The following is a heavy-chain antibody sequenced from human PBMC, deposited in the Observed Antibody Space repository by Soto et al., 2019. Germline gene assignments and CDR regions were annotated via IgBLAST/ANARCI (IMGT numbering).Heavy chain of an antibody. Sequence: VQLVESGGGLVQPGGSLRLSCAASGFSVSSSYMNWVRQAPGKGLEWVSVIDSGGSTDYADSVKGRFSISTDNSKNTLYLQRNSLRAEDTAVYYCATILTPMTPEDHDYYGLDVWGQGTTVTVSS. V-gene: IGHV3-66*01. CDR1: GFSVSSSY. CDR3: ATILTPMTPEDHDYYGLDV. D-gene: IGHD4-17*01. CDR2: IDSGGST. J-gene: IGHJ6*02.